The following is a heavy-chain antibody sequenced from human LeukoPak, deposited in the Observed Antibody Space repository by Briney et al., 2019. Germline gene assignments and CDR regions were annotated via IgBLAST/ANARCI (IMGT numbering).Heavy chain of an antibody. CDR2: IYHSGST. CDR3: ARVTGDVVGPFYYYYLDV. J-gene: IGHJ6*03. Sequence: PSETLSLTCTVSGYSFSTGYYWGWIRQPPGKGLEWIGSIYHSGSTYYNPSLKSRVTVSVDTSKNHFSLKLSSVTAADTAVYYCARVTGDVVGPFYYYYLDVWGKGTTVTISS. V-gene: IGHV4-38-2*02. D-gene: IGHD2-15*01. CDR1: GYSFSTGYY.